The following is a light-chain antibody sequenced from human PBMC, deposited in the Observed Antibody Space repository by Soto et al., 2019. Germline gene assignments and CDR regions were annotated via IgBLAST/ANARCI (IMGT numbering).Light chain of an antibody. CDR2: AAS. J-gene: IGKJ2*01. CDR1: QSIDTY. Sequence: DIQMTQSPSSLSASFGDRVTLTCRARQSIDTYLNWYQQKPGTAPKLLMYAASTLHSGVQSRFSGSGSGTYFTLTISSLQREDFATYFYQLSHSTPYTIGKGTKLEI. CDR3: QLSHSTPYT. V-gene: IGKV1-39*01.